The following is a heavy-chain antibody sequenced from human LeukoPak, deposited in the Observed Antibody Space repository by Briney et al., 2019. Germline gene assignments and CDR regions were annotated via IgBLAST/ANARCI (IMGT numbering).Heavy chain of an antibody. CDR1: GGSISSGGYS. CDR2: IYYSGST. J-gene: IGHJ4*02. CDR3: ARRRRWHSPRRQNYYDSSGYYYPFDY. D-gene: IGHD3-22*01. Sequence: SETLSLTCTVSGGSISSGGYSWSWIRQHPGKGLEWIGYIYYSGSTYYNPSLKSRVTISVDTSKNQFSLKLSSVTAADTAVYYCARRRRWHSPRRQNYYDSSGYYYPFDYWGQGTLVTVSS. V-gene: IGHV4-31*03.